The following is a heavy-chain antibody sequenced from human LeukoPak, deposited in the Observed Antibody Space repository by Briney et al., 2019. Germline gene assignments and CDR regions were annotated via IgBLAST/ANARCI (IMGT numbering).Heavy chain of an antibody. V-gene: IGHV3-53*01. CDR1: GFTVSNNF. CDR2: IHSDGNT. Sequence: GGSLRLSCAASGFTVSNNFMYWVRQAPGKGLEWVSVIHSDGNTLYADSVEGRFTISRDNYKNTVYLQMSSLRAEDTAVYYCAREDNRGVYDDGFDIWGQGTMVTVSS. CDR3: AREDNRGVYDDGFDI. J-gene: IGHJ3*02. D-gene: IGHD5/OR15-5a*01.